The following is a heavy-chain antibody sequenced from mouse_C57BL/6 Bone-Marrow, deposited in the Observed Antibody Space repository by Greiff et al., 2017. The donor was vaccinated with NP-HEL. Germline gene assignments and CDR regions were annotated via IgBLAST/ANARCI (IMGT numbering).Heavy chain of an antibody. D-gene: IGHD1-1*01. CDR3: ASSGTTVVDYAMDY. CDR1: GYSFTSYY. Sequence: VQLQESGPELVKPGASVKISCKASGYSFTSYYIHWVKQRPGQGLEWIGWIYPGSGNTKYNEKFKGKATLTADTSSSTAYMQLSSLTSEDSAVYYCASSGTTVVDYAMDYWGQGTSVTVSS. J-gene: IGHJ4*01. V-gene: IGHV1-66*01. CDR2: IYPGSGNT.